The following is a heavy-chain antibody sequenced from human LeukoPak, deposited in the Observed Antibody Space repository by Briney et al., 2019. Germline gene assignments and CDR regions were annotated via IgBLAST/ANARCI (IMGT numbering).Heavy chain of an antibody. J-gene: IGHJ6*02. Sequence: PGRSLRLSCAASGFTFSSYGMHWVRQAPGKGLEWVAVISYDGSNKYYADSVKGRFTISRDNSKNTLYLQMNSLRAEDTAVYYCAKDFWSGFTYYYYYYGMDVWGQGTTVTVS. CDR3: AKDFWSGFTYYYYYYGMDV. D-gene: IGHD3-3*01. V-gene: IGHV3-30*18. CDR1: GFTFSSYG. CDR2: ISYDGSNK.